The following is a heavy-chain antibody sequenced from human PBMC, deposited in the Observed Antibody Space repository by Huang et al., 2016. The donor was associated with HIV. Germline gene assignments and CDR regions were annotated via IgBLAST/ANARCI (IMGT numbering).Heavy chain of an antibody. CDR2: VSNDGNEK. Sequence: QGQLVESGGGVVEPGRSLRLSCAASGFRFTSYDMQWVRQVPGKGLGWVSFVSNDGNEKYYADSVKGLFTISRDNFKNTLYLQMNSLRTGDTAVYFCLPAGHVSHYYYMDVWGKGTTVIVSS. CDR3: LPAGHVSHYYYMDV. CDR1: GFRFTSYD. J-gene: IGHJ6*03. V-gene: IGHV3-30*03.